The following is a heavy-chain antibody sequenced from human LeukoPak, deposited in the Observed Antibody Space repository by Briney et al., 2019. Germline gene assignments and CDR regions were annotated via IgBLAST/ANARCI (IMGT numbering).Heavy chain of an antibody. V-gene: IGHV3-21*01. Sequence: GGSLRLSCAASGFTFSSYSMNWVRQAPGKGLEWVSSISSGSTGYIYYADSVKGRFTISRDNAKNSLYLQMNSLRAEDTALYYCARDGGYYYYGMDVWGQGTTVTVSS. CDR2: ISSGSTGYI. CDR1: GFTFSSYS. D-gene: IGHD4-23*01. CDR3: ARDGGYYYYGMDV. J-gene: IGHJ6*02.